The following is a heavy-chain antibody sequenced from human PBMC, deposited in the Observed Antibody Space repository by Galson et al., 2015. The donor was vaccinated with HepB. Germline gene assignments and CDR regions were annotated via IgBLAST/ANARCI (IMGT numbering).Heavy chain of an antibody. CDR3: ASNDYGDYRLDY. V-gene: IGHV1-69*04. J-gene: IGHJ4*02. D-gene: IGHD4-17*01. Sequence: SVKVSCKASGGTFSSYAISWVRQAPGQGLEWMGRIIPILGIANYAQKFQGRVTITADKSTSTAYMELSSLRSEDTAVYYCASNDYGDYRLDYWGQGTLVTVSS. CDR1: GGTFSSYA. CDR2: IIPILGIA.